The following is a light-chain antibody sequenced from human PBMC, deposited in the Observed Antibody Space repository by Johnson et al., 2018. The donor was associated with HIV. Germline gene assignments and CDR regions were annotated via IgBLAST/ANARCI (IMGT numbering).Light chain of an antibody. CDR2: RNN. CDR1: SSNIGSDP. V-gene: IGLV1-51*02. J-gene: IGLJ1*01. CDR3: GTWDSSLSAYV. Sequence: QSILTQPPSVSAAPGQKVTISCSGSSSNIGSDPVNWYQQLPGTAPKLLIYRNNQRPSGIPDRFSGSKSGTSATLGITGLQTGDEADYYCGTWDSSLSAYVFGTGTKVTVL.